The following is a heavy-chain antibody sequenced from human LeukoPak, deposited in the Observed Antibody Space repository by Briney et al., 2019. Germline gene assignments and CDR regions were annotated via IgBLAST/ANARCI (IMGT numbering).Heavy chain of an antibody. CDR2: ISGSGCST. Sequence: RXSCAASGFTLSSYAMSWVRQAPGKGLEWVSAISGSGCSTYYAFSVNGRFTISRHNSKNTLYLQMNSLRAEDTAVYYCAKVTGTTHWYFDLWGRGTLVTVSS. CDR1: GFTLSSYA. V-gene: IGHV3-23*01. CDR3: AKVTGTTHWYFDL. D-gene: IGHD1-7*01. J-gene: IGHJ2*01.